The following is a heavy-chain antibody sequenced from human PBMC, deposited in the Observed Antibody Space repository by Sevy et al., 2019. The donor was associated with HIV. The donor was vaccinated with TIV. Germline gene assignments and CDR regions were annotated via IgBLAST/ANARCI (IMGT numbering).Heavy chain of an antibody. Sequence: RGFLRLSCAASGFTVSSIYMSWVRQAPGKGLEWVSVIYSGGSTYYADSVKGRFTISRDNSKNTLYLQMNSLKAEDTAVYYCARGLTMVRGVIGYWGQGTLVNVSS. J-gene: IGHJ4*02. CDR3: ARGLTMVRGVIGY. CDR1: GFTVSSIY. CDR2: IYSGGST. V-gene: IGHV3-53*01. D-gene: IGHD3-10*01.